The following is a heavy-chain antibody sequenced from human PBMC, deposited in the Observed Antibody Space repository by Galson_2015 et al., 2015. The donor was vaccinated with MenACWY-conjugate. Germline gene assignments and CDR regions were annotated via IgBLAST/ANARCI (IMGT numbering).Heavy chain of an antibody. Sequence: SLRLSCAGSVSTFTNAYMSWVRQAPGKGLEWVGRISSQTDGGKTDYAATGKGRFTISRDDSNSMLNQQMSSLKIEDTAVYYCTTHKPDSWGGLLFHFYMDVWGKGTTVTVSS. CDR2: ISSQTDGGKT. V-gene: IGHV3-15*01. CDR3: TTHKPDSWGGLLFHFYMDV. J-gene: IGHJ6*03. D-gene: IGHD2-21*01. CDR1: VSTFTNAY.